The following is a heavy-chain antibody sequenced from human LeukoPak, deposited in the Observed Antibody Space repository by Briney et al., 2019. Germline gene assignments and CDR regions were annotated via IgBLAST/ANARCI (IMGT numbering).Heavy chain of an antibody. CDR2: TCDCGSS. V-gene: IGHV4-59*07. CDR3: ARGCVSSCYYFDF. Sequence: SDTLSLTCEVSGGSIRSYDWTWVRQPPGNGLDWMGCTCDCGSSSYNPSLRSRVSISIDTSQNHFSLNLSCVTAADNAVYYCARGCVSSCYYFDFWGQGTLVTVSS. CDR1: GGSIRSYD. J-gene: IGHJ4*02. D-gene: IGHD2-2*01.